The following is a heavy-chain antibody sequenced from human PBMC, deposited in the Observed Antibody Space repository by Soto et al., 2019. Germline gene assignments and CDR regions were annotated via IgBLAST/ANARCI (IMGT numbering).Heavy chain of an antibody. V-gene: IGHV3-21*01. CDR3: ARDFTYYYYYGMDV. CDR1: GFTFSSYS. CDR2: ISSSSSYI. J-gene: IGHJ6*02. Sequence: EVQLVESGGGLVKPGGFLRLSCAASGFTFSSYSMKWVRQAPGKGLEWVSSISSSSSYIYYADSVKGRFTISRDNAKNSLYLQMNSLRAEDTAVYYCARDFTYYYYYGMDVWGQGTTVTVSS. D-gene: IGHD3-16*01.